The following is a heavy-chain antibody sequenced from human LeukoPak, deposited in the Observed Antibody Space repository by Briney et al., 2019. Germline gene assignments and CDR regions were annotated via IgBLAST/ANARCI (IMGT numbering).Heavy chain of an antibody. D-gene: IGHD6-19*01. Sequence: SETLSLTCAVYGGSYSGYCWSWIRQPPGKGLEWIGEINHSGSTNYNPSLKSRVTISVDTSKNQFSLKLSSVTAADTAVYYCARSLYASSNNWFDPWGQGTLVTVSS. V-gene: IGHV4-34*01. CDR1: GGSYSGYC. CDR3: ARSLYASSNNWFDP. J-gene: IGHJ5*02. CDR2: INHSGST.